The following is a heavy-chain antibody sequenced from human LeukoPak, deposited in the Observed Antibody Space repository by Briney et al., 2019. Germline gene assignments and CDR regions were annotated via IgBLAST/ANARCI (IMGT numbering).Heavy chain of an antibody. V-gene: IGHV4-39*07. Sequence: SETLSLSCTVSGGSISSSSYYWGWIRQPPGKGLEWIGSIYYSGSTYYNPSLKSRVTISVDTSKNQFSLKLSSVTAADTAVYYCVSWELYPWAPYYYGMDVWGQGTTVTVSS. CDR2: IYYSGST. D-gene: IGHD1-26*01. J-gene: IGHJ6*02. CDR1: GGSISSSSYY. CDR3: VSWELYPWAPYYYGMDV.